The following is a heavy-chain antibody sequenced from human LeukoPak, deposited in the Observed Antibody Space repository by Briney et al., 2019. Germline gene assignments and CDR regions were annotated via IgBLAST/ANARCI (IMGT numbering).Heavy chain of an antibody. J-gene: IGHJ5*02. CDR3: ARVTSRGREDWFDP. CDR1: GGSFSGYY. D-gene: IGHD3-16*01. CDR2: INHSGST. Sequence: PSETLSLTCAVYGGSFSGYYWSWIRQPPGKGLEWIGEINHSGSTNYNPSLKSRVTISVDTSKNQFSLKLSSVTAADTAVYYCARVTSRGREDWFDPWGQGTLVTVSS. V-gene: IGHV4-34*01.